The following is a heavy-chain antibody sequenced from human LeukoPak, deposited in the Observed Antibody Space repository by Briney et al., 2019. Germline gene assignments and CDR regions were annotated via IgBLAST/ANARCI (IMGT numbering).Heavy chain of an antibody. CDR2: ISHDGSNI. D-gene: IGHD6-19*01. Sequence: PGRSLRLSCAASGFTFSSYGMHWVRQAPGKGLEWVAVISHDGSNIYYGDSVKGRFSISRDNSKNTLYLQMNSLRAEDTAVYYCAKRAPLAVAVHYYYYGMDVWGQGTTVTVSS. CDR1: GFTFSSYG. J-gene: IGHJ6*02. CDR3: AKRAPLAVAVHYYYYGMDV. V-gene: IGHV3-30*18.